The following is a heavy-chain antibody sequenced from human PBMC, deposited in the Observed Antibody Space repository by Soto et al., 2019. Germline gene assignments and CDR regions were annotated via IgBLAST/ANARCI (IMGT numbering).Heavy chain of an antibody. CDR3: ARIKLTYYYDSSGYYPSGHDAFDI. D-gene: IGHD3-22*01. J-gene: IGHJ3*02. Sequence: SETLSLTCAVSGGSISSSNWWSWVRQPPGKGLEWIGEIYHSGSTNYNPSLKSRVIISVDKSKNQFSLKLSSVTAADTAVYYCARIKLTYYYDSSGYYPSGHDAFDIWGQGTMVTVS. V-gene: IGHV4-4*02. CDR1: GGSISSSNW. CDR2: IYHSGST.